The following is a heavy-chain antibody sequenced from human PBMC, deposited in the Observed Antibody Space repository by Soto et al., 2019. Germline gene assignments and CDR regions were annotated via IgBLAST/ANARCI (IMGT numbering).Heavy chain of an antibody. CDR3: AKDKGDGFTIFGSGAYVIECFFDF. CDR1: GFTFTYAW. Sequence: PGGSLRLSCAASGFTFTYAWMNWVRQAPGKGLEWVGRIKSEASGGTKDYAEIVKGRFTISRDDPKNTVYLQMDSLQIGDTAVYYCAKDKGDGFTIFGSGAYVIECFFDFWGQGTLVTVSS. J-gene: IGHJ4*02. CDR2: IKSEASGGTK. D-gene: IGHD3-10*01. V-gene: IGHV3-15*07.